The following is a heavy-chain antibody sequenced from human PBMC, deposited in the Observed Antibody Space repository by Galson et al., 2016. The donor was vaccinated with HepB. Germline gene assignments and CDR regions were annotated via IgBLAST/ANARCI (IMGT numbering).Heavy chain of an antibody. Sequence: SLRLSCAASGFTFGSYAMHWVRQAPGKGLVWVAFILFDGSKKDYADTVKGRFTISRDNSQNTVSLQMNSLRGEDMAIDYCASFVHLPIWGRGTPVTVSS. CDR2: ILFDGSKK. V-gene: IGHV3-30*04. J-gene: IGHJ2*01. CDR3: ASFVHLPI. CDR1: GFTFGSYA. D-gene: IGHD3-10*02.